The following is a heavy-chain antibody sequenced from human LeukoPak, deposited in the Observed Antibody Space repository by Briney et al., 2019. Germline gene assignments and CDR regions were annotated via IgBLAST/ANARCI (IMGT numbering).Heavy chain of an antibody. CDR1: GYTLTELS. CDR3: ATDPSAGGNSEGGN. V-gene: IGHV1-24*01. D-gene: IGHD4-23*01. J-gene: IGHJ4*02. Sequence: ASVKVSCKVSGYTLTELSMHWVRQAPGKGLEWMGGFDPEDGETIYAQKFQGRVTMTEDTPTVTAYMELSSLRSEDTAVYYCATDPSAGGNSEGGNWGQGTLVTVSS. CDR2: FDPEDGET.